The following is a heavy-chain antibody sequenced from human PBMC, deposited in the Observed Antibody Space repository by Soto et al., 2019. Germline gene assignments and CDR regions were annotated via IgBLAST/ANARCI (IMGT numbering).Heavy chain of an antibody. CDR3: ARVDCTGAYCYSWPFNYGVDV. D-gene: IGHD2-15*01. CDR1: GFTFNTYG. Sequence: QVQLVESGGGVVQPGGSLRLSCTTSGFTFNTYGMYWVSQAPGKGLEWVAIIWYDGSNKYYGDSVKGRFTISSDNSKNTLFLQMNSLRAEDTALYYCARVDCTGAYCYSWPFNYGVDVWGQGTTVTVSS. V-gene: IGHV3-33*08. CDR2: IWYDGSNK. J-gene: IGHJ6*02.